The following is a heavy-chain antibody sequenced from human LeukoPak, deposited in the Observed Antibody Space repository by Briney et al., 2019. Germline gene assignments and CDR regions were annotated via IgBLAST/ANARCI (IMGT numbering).Heavy chain of an antibody. V-gene: IGHV1-18*01. CDR3: ARGPHERSGYPDD. Sequence: ASVKVSCKASGGTFSSYAISWVRQSPGQGLEWMGWISPYNGNTNYAQKFQGRVTLTTDTSTSTAYMELRSLRSDDTAVYYCARGPHERSGYPDDWAQGTPVTVSS. CDR1: GGTFSSYA. J-gene: IGHJ4*02. CDR2: ISPYNGNT. D-gene: IGHD3-22*01.